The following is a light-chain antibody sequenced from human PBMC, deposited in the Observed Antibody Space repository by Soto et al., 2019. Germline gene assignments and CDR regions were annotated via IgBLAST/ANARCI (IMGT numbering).Light chain of an antibody. CDR2: DAS. V-gene: IGKV3-11*01. CDR3: QQRSNWPGLT. Sequence: EIVLTQSPATLSLSPGERATLSCRASQSVSSYLAWYQQKPGQAPRLLIYDASNRATGIPARFSGSGSGTDFTLTISSQEPEDFAVYYCQQRSNWPGLTFGGGTKVEIK. CDR1: QSVSSY. J-gene: IGKJ4*01.